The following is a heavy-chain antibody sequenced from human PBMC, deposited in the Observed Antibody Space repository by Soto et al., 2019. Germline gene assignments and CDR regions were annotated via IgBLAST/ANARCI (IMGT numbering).Heavy chain of an antibody. CDR3: ARGRQTFGELYDAFDI. CDR1: GYTFPSNG. CDR2: ISAYNGNA. V-gene: IGHV1-18*01. J-gene: IGHJ3*02. Sequence: QVQLVQSGAEVKKPGASVRVSCKASGYTFPSNGISWVRQAPGQGLEWMGWISAYNGNANYAQNLQGRVTMTTDTATSTADMELRSLRSDDTAVYYCARGRQTFGELYDAFDIWGQGTMVTVSS. D-gene: IGHD3-10*01.